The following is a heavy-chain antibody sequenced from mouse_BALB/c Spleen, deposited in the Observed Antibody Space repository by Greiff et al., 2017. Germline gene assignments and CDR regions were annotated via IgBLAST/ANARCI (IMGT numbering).Heavy chain of an antibody. CDR1: GYTFTSYW. CDR3: ARGGGGY. CDR2: IDPSDSYT. J-gene: IGHJ2*01. V-gene: IGHV1-69*02. Sequence: VQLQQPGAELVKPGASVKLSCKASGYTFTSYWMHWVKQRPGQGLEWIGEIDPSDSYTNYNQKFKGKATFTVDKSSSTAYMQLSSLTSEDSAVYYCARGGGGYWGQGTTLTVSS.